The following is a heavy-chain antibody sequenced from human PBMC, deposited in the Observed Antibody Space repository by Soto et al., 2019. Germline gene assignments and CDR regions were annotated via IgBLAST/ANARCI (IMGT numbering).Heavy chain of an antibody. CDR3: AKLSCTSSTCYFPGWFDP. V-gene: IGHV4-31*03. D-gene: IGHD2-2*01. Sequence: SETLSLTCTVSGDSISCGASFWSWIRQPPGKGLEWIANVYYSGSSYYNPSLKSRLTISVDTTKNQFSLQLKSMTAADTAVYYCAKLSCTSSTCYFPGWFDPWGQGTLVTVSS. CDR1: GDSISCGASF. J-gene: IGHJ5*02. CDR2: VYYSGSS.